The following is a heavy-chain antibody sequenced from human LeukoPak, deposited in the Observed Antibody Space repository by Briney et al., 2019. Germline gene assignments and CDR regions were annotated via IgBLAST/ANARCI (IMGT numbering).Heavy chain of an antibody. V-gene: IGHV3-74*01. D-gene: IGHD6-13*01. Sequence: GGSLRLSCVASGFTFSSYWMHWVRQDPRKGLVWVSRINGDGRNINYADSVRGRFTISRDNAKNTLYLQMNSLRAEDTAVYYCAKDFWGIAAAGPDYWGQGTLVTVSS. CDR1: GFTFSSYW. CDR2: INGDGRNI. J-gene: IGHJ4*02. CDR3: AKDFWGIAAAGPDY.